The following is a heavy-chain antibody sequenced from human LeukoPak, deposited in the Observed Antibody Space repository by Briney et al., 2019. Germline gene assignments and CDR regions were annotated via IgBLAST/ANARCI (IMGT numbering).Heavy chain of an antibody. Sequence: SETLSLTCTVSGGSISSYYWSWIRQPPGKGLEWIGYIYYSGSTNYNPSLKSRVTISVDTSKNQFSLKLSSVTAADTAVYYCARGKYYFDYWGQGTLVTVSS. V-gene: IGHV4-59*12. CDR1: GGSISSYY. D-gene: IGHD3-10*01. J-gene: IGHJ4*02. CDR3: ARGKYYFDY. CDR2: IYYSGST.